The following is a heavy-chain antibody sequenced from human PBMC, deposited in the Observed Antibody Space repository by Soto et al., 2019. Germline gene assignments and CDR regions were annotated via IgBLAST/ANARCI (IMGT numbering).Heavy chain of an antibody. CDR2: INAGNGNT. CDR1: GYTFNGYA. CDR3: ARAVAVPADFDY. D-gene: IGHD6-19*01. J-gene: IGHJ4*02. V-gene: IGHV1-3*05. Sequence: QVQLVQSGAEEKKPGASVKVSCKASGYTFNGYAMHWVRQAPGQRLEWMGWINAGNGNTKYSQKFQGRVTITRDTSASTAYMELSSLRSEDTTAYYCARAVAVPADFDYWGQGTLVTVSS.